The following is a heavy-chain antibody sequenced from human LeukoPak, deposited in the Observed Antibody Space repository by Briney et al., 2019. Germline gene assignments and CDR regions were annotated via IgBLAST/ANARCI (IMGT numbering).Heavy chain of an antibody. D-gene: IGHD2-15*01. CDR3: ARRKKKRSYCSGGSCSGGCFDY. V-gene: IGHV4-38-2*02. Sequence: SETVSLTCTVSGYSISSGYYWGWIRQPPGKGLEWIGRIYHSGSTNYNPSLKRRVTKSADTCKNQFSLTLSSVTAADTAVYYCARRKKKRSYCSGGSCSGGCFDYWGQGTLVTVSS. CDR1: GYSISSGYY. CDR2: IYHSGST. J-gene: IGHJ4*02.